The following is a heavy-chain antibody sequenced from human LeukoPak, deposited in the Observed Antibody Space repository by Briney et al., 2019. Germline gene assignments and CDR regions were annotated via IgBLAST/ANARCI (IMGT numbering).Heavy chain of an antibody. CDR1: GGTFSSYT. CDR2: IIPILGIA. Sequence: ASVKVSCKASGGTFSSYTISWVRQAPGQGLEWMGRIIPILGIANYAQKFQGRVTITADKSTSTAYMELSSLRSEGTAVYYCARDPDYYDSSGLNDYWGQGTLVTVSS. V-gene: IGHV1-69*02. D-gene: IGHD3-22*01. CDR3: ARDPDYYDSSGLNDY. J-gene: IGHJ4*02.